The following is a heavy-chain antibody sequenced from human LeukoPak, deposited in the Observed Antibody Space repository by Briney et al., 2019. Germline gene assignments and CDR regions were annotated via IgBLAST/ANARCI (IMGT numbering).Heavy chain of an antibody. CDR2: ISYDGSNK. CDR1: GFTFSSYG. V-gene: IGHV3-30*18. Sequence: GRSLRLSCAASGFTFSSYGMHWVRQAPGKGLEWVAVISYDGSNKYYADSVKGRFTISRDNSKNTLYLQMNSLRAEDTAVYYCTKDMAILWERYYFDYWGQGTLVTVSS. J-gene: IGHJ4*02. CDR3: TKDMAILWERYYFDY. D-gene: IGHD2-21*01.